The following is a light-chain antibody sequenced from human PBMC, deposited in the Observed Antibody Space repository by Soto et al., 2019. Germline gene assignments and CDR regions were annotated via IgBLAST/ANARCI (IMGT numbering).Light chain of an antibody. J-gene: IGLJ1*01. CDR2: GNS. Sequence: QPVLTQPPSVSGAPGQRVTISCTGSSSNIGAGYDVHWYQQLPGTAPKLLIYGNSNRPSGVPDRFSGSKSGTSASLAITGLQAEDEADYYCQSYDSSRSGSDVFGTGTKVTVL. CDR1: SSNIGAGYD. V-gene: IGLV1-40*01. CDR3: QSYDSSRSGSDV.